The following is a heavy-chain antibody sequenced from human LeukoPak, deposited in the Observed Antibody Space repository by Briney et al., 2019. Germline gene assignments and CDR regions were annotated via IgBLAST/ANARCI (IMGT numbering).Heavy chain of an antibody. CDR1: GFTFRNSW. J-gene: IGHJ3*01. CDR3: ARGVWSSRNAFDL. D-gene: IGHD2-21*01. V-gene: IGHV3-7*01. Sequence: GGSLRLSCAASGFTFRNSWMSWVRQTPGKGLELVANIKPDGGEKHYVDSVKGRFTLSSDNARNSLDLQMSSLTAEDTVVYYCARGVWSSRNAFDLWGQGTMVTVSS. CDR2: IKPDGGEK.